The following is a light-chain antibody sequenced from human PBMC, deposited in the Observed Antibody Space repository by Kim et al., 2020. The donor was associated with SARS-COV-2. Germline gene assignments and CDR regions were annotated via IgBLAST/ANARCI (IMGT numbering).Light chain of an antibody. J-gene: IGKJ4*01. V-gene: IGKV1-12*01. Sequence: DIQMTQSPSSVSASVGDRVTITCRASRDISYWLAWYQQKAGRAPNLLIHTASTLQSGVPSRCSGSGSGTDFARTITSLQPEDLATYYCQQTNSFPVFGGGTKVDIK. CDR3: QQTNSFPV. CDR1: RDISYW. CDR2: TAS.